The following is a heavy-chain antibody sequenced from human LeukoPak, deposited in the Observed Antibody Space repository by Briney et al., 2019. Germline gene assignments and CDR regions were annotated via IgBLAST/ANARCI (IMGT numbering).Heavy chain of an antibody. D-gene: IGHD3-9*01. V-gene: IGHV1-69*04. CDR3: ARGEGTYDIVTVIGDYYGMDV. CDR1: GGTFTSYA. CDR2: IIPIFGIA. J-gene: IGHJ6*02. Sequence: ASVKASCKASGGTFTSYAISWVRQAPGQGLEWMGRIIPIFGIANYAKKFQGRVTITPDKCTSTVYMELSSLRSEDTAVYYCARGEGTYDIVTVIGDYYGMDVWGQGTTVTVSS.